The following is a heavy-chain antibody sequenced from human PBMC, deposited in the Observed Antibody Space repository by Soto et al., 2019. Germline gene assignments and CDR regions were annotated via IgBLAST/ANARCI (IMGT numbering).Heavy chain of an antibody. CDR1: GFTFSSHG. V-gene: IGHV3-30*18. Sequence: VGSLRVSCAASGFTFSSHGMDRVRQAPGKGLEWVAVISFNGTNKYYADYVKGRINISRDNSKNTLYLQMNSLRAEDSAVYYCAKDSGSGYYPWFDPWGQGTLVTAS. J-gene: IGHJ5*02. CDR2: ISFNGTNK. CDR3: AKDSGSGYYPWFDP. D-gene: IGHD3-3*01.